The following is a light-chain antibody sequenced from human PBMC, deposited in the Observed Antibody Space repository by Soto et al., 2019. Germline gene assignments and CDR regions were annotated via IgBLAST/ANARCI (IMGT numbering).Light chain of an antibody. CDR3: QQYNLHRT. CDR2: GTS. V-gene: IGKV3-20*01. J-gene: IGKJ1*01. Sequence: EVVLTQSPGTLSLSPGERATLSCRASQSVGSSYLAWYQQKPGQAPRVLIYGTSSRATGIPGRFSGSGSGTEFTLTISSLQPDDFATYYCQQYNLHRTFGPGTKVDI. CDR1: QSVGSSY.